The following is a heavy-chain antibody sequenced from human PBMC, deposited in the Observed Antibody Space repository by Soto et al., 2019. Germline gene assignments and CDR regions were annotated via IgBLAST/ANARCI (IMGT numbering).Heavy chain of an antibody. CDR1: GYTFTSYG. J-gene: IGHJ4*02. CDR3: ARDVPTVTTGGPDY. V-gene: IGHV1-18*01. CDR2: ISAYNDNT. Sequence: QVQLVQSGVEVEKPGASVKVSCKASGYTFTSYGVSWVRQAPGQGLEWMGWISAYNDNTNYAQKFQGRVTMTTDTSTSTAYMELRSLRSDDTAVYYCARDVPTVTTGGPDYWGQGTLVTVSS. D-gene: IGHD4-17*01.